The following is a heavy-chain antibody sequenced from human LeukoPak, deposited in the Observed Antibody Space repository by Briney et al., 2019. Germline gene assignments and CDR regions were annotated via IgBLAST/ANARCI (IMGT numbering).Heavy chain of an antibody. J-gene: IGHJ5*02. D-gene: IGHD5-12*01. Sequence: ASVKVSCKASGYTFTSYGISWVRQAPGQGLEWMGWISTYNGHTNYARKVQGRVTMTTDTSTSTAYMELRSLRSDDTAVYYCARSGSGYDKRFDPWGQGTLVTVSS. CDR3: ARSGSGYDKRFDP. V-gene: IGHV1-18*01. CDR1: GYTFTSYG. CDR2: ISTYNGHT.